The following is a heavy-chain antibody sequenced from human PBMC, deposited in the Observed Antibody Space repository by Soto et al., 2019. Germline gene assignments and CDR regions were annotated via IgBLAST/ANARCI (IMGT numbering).Heavy chain of an antibody. V-gene: IGHV1-2*04. Sequence: QVQLVQSGAEVKKPGASVKVSCKASGYTFTGYYMHWVRQAPGQGLEWMGWINTNSGGTNYAQKFQGWVTMTRETSISTAYMELCRLRSDDTAVYYCARAPHFWSGYSGEYGMDVWGQGTTVTVSS. CDR2: INTNSGGT. J-gene: IGHJ6*02. D-gene: IGHD3-3*01. CDR3: ARAPHFWSGYSGEYGMDV. CDR1: GYTFTGYY.